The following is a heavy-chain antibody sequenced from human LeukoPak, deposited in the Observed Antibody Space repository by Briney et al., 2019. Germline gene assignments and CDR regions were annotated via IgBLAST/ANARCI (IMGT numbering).Heavy chain of an antibody. CDR1: GGSISSSSYY. CDR2: IYYSGST. CDR3: ARDYDSSGYYRL. V-gene: IGHV4-39*07. J-gene: IGHJ4*02. Sequence: SETLFLTCTVSGGSISSSSYYWGWIRQPPGKGLEWIGSIYYSGSTYYNPSLKSRVTISVDTSKNQFSLKLSSVTAADTAVYYCARDYDSSGYYRLWGQGTLVTVSS. D-gene: IGHD3-22*01.